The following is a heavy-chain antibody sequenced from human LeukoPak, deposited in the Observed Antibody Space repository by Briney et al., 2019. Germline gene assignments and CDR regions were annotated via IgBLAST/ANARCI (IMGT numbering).Heavy chain of an antibody. D-gene: IGHD1-14*01. J-gene: IGHJ4*02. V-gene: IGHV4-38-2*02. CDR3: AREVFRASPFDY. CDR1: GYSISRGYS. Sequence: SETLSLTCAVFGYSISRGYSWGWFRQPPGKGLEWIGSIDHSGSTYYNPSLKSRVTILVDTSKNQFSLKLNAVTAADTAVYYCAREVFRASPFDYWGQGTMVTVCS. CDR2: IDHSGST.